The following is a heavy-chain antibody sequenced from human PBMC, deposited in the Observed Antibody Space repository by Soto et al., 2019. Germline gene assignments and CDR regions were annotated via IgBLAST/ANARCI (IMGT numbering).Heavy chain of an antibody. J-gene: IGHJ3*02. V-gene: IGHV2-70*01. CDR2: IDWDDDK. CDR1: GFSLGTSGMC. D-gene: IGHD3-22*01. Sequence: GPTPVNPTQTLTLTCTFSGFSLGTSGMCVSWIRQPPGKALEWLALIDWDDDKYYSTSLKTRLTISKDTSKNQLVLTITNMDPVDSATYDCARIVGFYDSSGYYPNPFAFDIWGQGTMVTVSS. CDR3: ARIVGFYDSSGYYPNPFAFDI.